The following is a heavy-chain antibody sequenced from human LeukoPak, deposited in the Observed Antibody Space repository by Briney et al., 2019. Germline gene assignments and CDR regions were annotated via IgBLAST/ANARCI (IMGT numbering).Heavy chain of an antibody. J-gene: IGHJ4*02. Sequence: GGSLRLSCAASGFTFSSYWMNWARQAPGKGLEWVASINHNGNVNYYVDSVKGRFTISRDNAKNSLYLQMNSLKGEDTAVYYCATSLGPLTEYWGQGTLVTVSS. D-gene: IGHD7-27*01. CDR2: INHNGNVN. CDR3: ATSLGPLTEY. CDR1: GFTFSSYW. V-gene: IGHV3-7*01.